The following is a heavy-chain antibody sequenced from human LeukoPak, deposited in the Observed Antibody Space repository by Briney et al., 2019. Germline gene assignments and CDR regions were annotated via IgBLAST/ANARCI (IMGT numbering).Heavy chain of an antibody. V-gene: IGHV4-59*06. CDR2: IYYSGST. CDR3: ASANTAMAH. CDR1: GDSISSYY. J-gene: IGHJ4*02. Sequence: KPSETLSLTCTVSGDSISSYYWGWIRQPPGKGLEWIGYIYYSGSTYYNPSLKSRVTISVDTSKNQFSLKLSSVTAADTAVYYCASANTAMAHWGQGTLVTVSS. D-gene: IGHD5-18*01.